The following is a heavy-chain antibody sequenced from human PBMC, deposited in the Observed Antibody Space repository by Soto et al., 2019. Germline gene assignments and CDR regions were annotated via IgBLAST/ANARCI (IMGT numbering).Heavy chain of an antibody. J-gene: IGHJ6*02. CDR2: IKSKTDGGTT. Sequence: GGSLRLSCADSGFTFSNAWMNWVRQAPGKGLEWVGRIKSKTDGGTTDYAAPVKDRVSISRDESKNTLYLQRNSLKTEDKAVYYCTTGSPSSSSWYEGYYYYYGMDVWGQGTTVTVSS. V-gene: IGHV3-15*07. CDR1: GFTFSNAW. D-gene: IGHD6-13*01. CDR3: TTGSPSSSSWYEGYYYYYGMDV.